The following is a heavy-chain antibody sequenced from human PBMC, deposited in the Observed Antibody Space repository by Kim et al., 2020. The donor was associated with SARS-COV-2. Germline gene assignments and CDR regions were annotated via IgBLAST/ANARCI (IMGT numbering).Heavy chain of an antibody. Sequence: SETLSLTCTVSGGSISSGDYYWSWIRQPPGKGLEWIGYIYYSGSTYYNPSLKSRVTISVDTSKNQFSLKLSSVTAADTAVYYCARGYQQLSRETEFDPWGQGTLVTVSS. D-gene: IGHD3-16*02. V-gene: IGHV4-30-4*01. J-gene: IGHJ5*02. CDR2: IYYSGST. CDR3: ARGYQQLSRETEFDP. CDR1: GGSISSGDYY.